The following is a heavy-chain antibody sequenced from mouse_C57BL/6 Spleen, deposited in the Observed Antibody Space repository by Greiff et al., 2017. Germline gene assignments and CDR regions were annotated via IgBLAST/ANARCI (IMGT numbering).Heavy chain of an antibody. CDR3: ARNGYYGSSYVEAMDY. CDR1: GYTFTSYW. Sequence: QVQLQQPGAELVRPGTSVKLSCKASGYTFTSYWMHWVKQRPGQGLEWIGVIDPSDSYTNYNQKFKGKATLTVDTSSSTAYMQLSSLTSEDSAVYYCARNGYYGSSYVEAMDYWGQGTSVTVSS. D-gene: IGHD1-1*01. J-gene: IGHJ4*01. V-gene: IGHV1-59*01. CDR2: IDPSDSYT.